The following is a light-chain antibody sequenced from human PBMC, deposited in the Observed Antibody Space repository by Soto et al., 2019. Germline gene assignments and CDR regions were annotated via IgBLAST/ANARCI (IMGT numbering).Light chain of an antibody. CDR3: QQYHKFWT. V-gene: IGKV1-5*03. Sequence: DVKMSMSPATLSAYEGDRVTITCRASQSVGSWLAWYQQKPGKAPKLLIYKASRLESGVPSRFSGSESGTEFTLTISNLQPDDFATYYCQQYHKFWTFGQGTKVDI. CDR2: KAS. CDR1: QSVGSW. J-gene: IGKJ1*01.